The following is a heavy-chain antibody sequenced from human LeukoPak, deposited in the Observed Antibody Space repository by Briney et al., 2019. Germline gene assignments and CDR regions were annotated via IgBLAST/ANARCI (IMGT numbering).Heavy chain of an antibody. CDR2: ISGSGGST. J-gene: IGHJ4*02. Sequence: GGSLRLSCAASGFTFSSYAMSWVRQAPGKGLEWVSAISGSGGSTYYADSVKGRFTISRDNSKNTLYLQMNSLRAEDTAVHYCAKEGAHSGSRLRALDYWGQGTLVTVSS. D-gene: IGHD1-26*01. V-gene: IGHV3-23*01. CDR3: AKEGAHSGSRLRALDY. CDR1: GFTFSSYA.